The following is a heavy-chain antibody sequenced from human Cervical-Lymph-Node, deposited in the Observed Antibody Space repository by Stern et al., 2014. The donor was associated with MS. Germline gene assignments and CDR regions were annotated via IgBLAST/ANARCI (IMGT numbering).Heavy chain of an antibody. CDR3: ARCPTGCDY. V-gene: IGHV3-21*01. Sequence: EVQLVEAGGGLVKPGGSLRLSCEASGFTFRSYSMNWVRQAPGKGLELVSSISSSSSYIYYADSVKGRFTISRDNAKNSLYLQMNSLRAEDTAVYYCARCPTGCDYWGQGTLVTVSS. J-gene: IGHJ4*02. D-gene: IGHD4-17*01. CDR2: ISSSSSYI. CDR1: GFTFRSYS.